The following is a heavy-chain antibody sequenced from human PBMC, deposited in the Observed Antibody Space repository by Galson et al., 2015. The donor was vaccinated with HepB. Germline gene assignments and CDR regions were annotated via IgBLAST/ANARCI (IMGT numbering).Heavy chain of an antibody. J-gene: IGHJ4*02. Sequence: SLRLSCAASGFTLSTYAMHWVRQAPGKGLEWVAVMSYDGSNKFFGDSVKGRFTISRDNSKNTLYLQMNSLTAEDTAVYYCARDNIVPTTSGWGFDHWGQGTLVTVSS. CDR3: ARDNIVPTTSGWGFDH. CDR1: GFTLSTYA. CDR2: MSYDGSNK. D-gene: IGHD5-12*01. V-gene: IGHV3-30*03.